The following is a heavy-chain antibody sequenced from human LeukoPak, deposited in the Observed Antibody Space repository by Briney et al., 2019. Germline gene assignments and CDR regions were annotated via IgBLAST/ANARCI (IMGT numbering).Heavy chain of an antibody. Sequence: ASVKVSCKTSGYTFTGYYIYWVRQAPGQGLEWMGWVNPVTGRTKYVQKFQGRVTMTRDTSISTAYMEPSRLRSDDTAVYYCARDSAGRYYYYYYMDVWGKGTTVTVSS. J-gene: IGHJ6*03. D-gene: IGHD2-15*01. V-gene: IGHV1-2*02. CDR2: VNPVTGRT. CDR1: GYTFTGYY. CDR3: ARDSAGRYYYYYYMDV.